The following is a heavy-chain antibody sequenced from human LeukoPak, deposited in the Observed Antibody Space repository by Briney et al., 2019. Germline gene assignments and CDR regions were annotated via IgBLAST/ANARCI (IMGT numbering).Heavy chain of an antibody. J-gene: IGHJ4*02. Sequence: SETLCLTCAVSGDSISGSYWNWIRQPPGKGLEWIGYIYYSGSTNYNPSLQSRVTISIDTSKIQFSLKLNSVTAADTAVYYCARGPSRGSSGYYDFWGPGTLVTVSS. D-gene: IGHD3-22*01. CDR1: GDSISGSY. V-gene: IGHV4-59*01. CDR2: IYYSGST. CDR3: ARGPSRGSSGYYDF.